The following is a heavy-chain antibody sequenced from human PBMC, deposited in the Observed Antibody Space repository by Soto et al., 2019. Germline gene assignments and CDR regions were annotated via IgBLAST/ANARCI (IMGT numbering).Heavy chain of an antibody. CDR2: IRSKANSYAT. CDR1: GFTFSGSA. CDR3: TRQLIAVAGTYYGRDV. J-gene: IGHJ6*02. D-gene: IGHD6-19*01. V-gene: IGHV3-73*02. Sequence: EVQLVESGGGLVQPGGSLKLSCAASGFTFSGSAMHWVRQASGKGLEWVGRIRSKANSYATAYAASVKGRFTISRDDSKNTAYLQMNSLNTEDTAVYYCTRQLIAVAGTYYGRDVWGQGTTVTVSS.